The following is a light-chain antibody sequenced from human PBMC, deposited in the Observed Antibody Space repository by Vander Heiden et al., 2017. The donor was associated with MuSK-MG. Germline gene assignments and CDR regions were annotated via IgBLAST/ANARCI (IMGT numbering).Light chain of an antibody. V-gene: IGKV1-5*03. CDR1: QSISNW. CDR3: QHENNSSIT. CDR2: KAS. Sequence: DIQMTQSPSTLSASVGDRVTITCRASQSISNWLAWYQQKPGKAPKLLIYKASSLESGVPSRFSGSGSGTEFTLTVSSLQPDDFATYYCQHENNSSITFGGGTKVDIK. J-gene: IGKJ4*01.